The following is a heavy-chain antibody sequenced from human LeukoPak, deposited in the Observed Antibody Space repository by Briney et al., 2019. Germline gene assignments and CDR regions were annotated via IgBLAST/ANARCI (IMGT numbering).Heavy chain of an antibody. J-gene: IGHJ5*02. V-gene: IGHV1-8*01. Sequence: ASVKVSCKASGYAFTSYDINWVRQATGQGLEWMGWMNPNSGNTGYAQKFQGRVTMTRNTSISTAYMELSSLRSEDTAVYYCASYRPIGSSSSLFVPWGQGTLVTVSS. CDR1: GYAFTSYD. D-gene: IGHD6-6*01. CDR3: ASYRPIGSSSSLFVP. CDR2: MNPNSGNT.